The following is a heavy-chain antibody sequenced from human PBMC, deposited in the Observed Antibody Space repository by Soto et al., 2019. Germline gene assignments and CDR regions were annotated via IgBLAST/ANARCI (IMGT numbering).Heavy chain of an antibody. Sequence: GGSLRLSCAASGFTFSSYAMHWVRQAPGKGLEWVAVISYDGSNKYYADSVKGRFTISRDNSKNTLYLQMNSLRAEDTAVYYCARDKRPMVRGAVDYWGQGTLVTVSS. J-gene: IGHJ4*02. D-gene: IGHD3-10*01. CDR3: ARDKRPMVRGAVDY. V-gene: IGHV3-30-3*01. CDR2: ISYDGSNK. CDR1: GFTFSSYA.